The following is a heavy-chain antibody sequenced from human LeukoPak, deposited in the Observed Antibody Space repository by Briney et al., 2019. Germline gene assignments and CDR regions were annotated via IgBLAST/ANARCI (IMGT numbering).Heavy chain of an antibody. D-gene: IGHD4-17*01. CDR2: IDWDDDK. J-gene: IGHJ4*02. CDR1: GFSLSTSGMC. V-gene: IGHV2-70*11. Sequence: SGPTLVNPTQTLTLTCTFSGFSLSTSGMCVSWIRQPPGKALEWLARIDWDDDKYYSTSLKTRLTISKDTSKNQVVLTMTNMDPVDTATYYCARIPSDYGDSRYYFDYWGQGTLVTVSS. CDR3: ARIPSDYGDSRYYFDY.